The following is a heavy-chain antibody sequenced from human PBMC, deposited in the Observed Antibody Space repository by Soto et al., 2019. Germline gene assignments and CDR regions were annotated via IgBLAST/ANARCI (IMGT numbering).Heavy chain of an antibody. CDR1: GGSITNSNW. V-gene: IGHV4-4*02. CDR2: IYHAGSA. D-gene: IGHD1-26*01. J-gene: IGHJ4*02. Sequence: SSETLSLTCTVSGGSITNSNWWSWVRLPPAKGLEWIGDIYHAGSAKYNPSLERRVTISVDTSNNQFALTLTSVTAADTAVYFCARGPPIVGNTTPLDSWGQGTLVTVS. CDR3: ARGPPIVGNTTPLDS.